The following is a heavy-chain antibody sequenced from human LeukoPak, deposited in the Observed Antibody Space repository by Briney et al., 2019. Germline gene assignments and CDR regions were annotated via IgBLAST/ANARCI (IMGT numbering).Heavy chain of an antibody. CDR3: AKGDCNGECYLIDA. CDR1: GSTFSNYA. V-gene: IGHV3-23*01. CDR2: ISGSGYII. J-gene: IGHJ5*02. Sequence: GGSLRLSCVASGSTFSNYAMTWVRQAPGKGLEWVSTISGSGYIIYYADSVKGRFTISRDNAKNFLYMEMTSLRDGDTAWYYCAKGDCNGECYLIDAWGQGTMVTVSS. D-gene: IGHD2-8*01.